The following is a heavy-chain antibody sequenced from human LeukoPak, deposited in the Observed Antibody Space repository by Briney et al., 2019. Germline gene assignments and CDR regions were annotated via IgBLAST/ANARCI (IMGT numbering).Heavy chain of an antibody. CDR3: AKELKMTTTVHGAFDI. V-gene: IGHV3-23*01. CDR1: GFTFSSYA. CDR2: ISGSGGST. J-gene: IGHJ3*02. Sequence: GGSLRLSCAASGFTFSSYAMSWVRHAPGKGLEWVSAISGSGGSTYYADSVKGRFTISRDNSKNTLYLQMNSLRAEDTAVYYCAKELKMTTTVHGAFDIWGQGTMVTFSS. D-gene: IGHD4-11*01.